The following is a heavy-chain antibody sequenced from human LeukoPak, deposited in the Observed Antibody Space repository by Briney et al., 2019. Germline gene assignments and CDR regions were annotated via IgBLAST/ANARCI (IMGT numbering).Heavy chain of an antibody. CDR3: ARVRVLLWFGELLRDRYYFDY. Sequence: GGSLRLSCAASGFTFDDYGMSWVRQAPGKGLEWVSGINWNGGSTGYADSVKGRFTISRDNAKNSLYLQMNSLRAEDTALYHCARVRVLLWFGELLRDRYYFDYWGQGTLVTVSS. J-gene: IGHJ4*02. CDR1: GFTFDDYG. D-gene: IGHD3-10*01. V-gene: IGHV3-20*01. CDR2: INWNGGST.